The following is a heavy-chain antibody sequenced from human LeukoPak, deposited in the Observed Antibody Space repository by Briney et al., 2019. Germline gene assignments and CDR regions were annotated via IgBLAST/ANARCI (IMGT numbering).Heavy chain of an antibody. CDR1: GFTFSSSA. D-gene: IGHD4-17*01. J-gene: IGHJ4*02. CDR3: AKDLGDRDYSDPSNY. V-gene: IGHV3-23*01. Sequence: TGGSLRLSCAASGFTFSSSAMSGGRQAPGKGLEGVSAISGSGGSTYYADSVRGRSTISRDNSKNTLYLQMSSLRAEDTAVYYCAKDLGDRDYSDPSNYWGQRTLGTVSS. CDR2: ISGSGGST.